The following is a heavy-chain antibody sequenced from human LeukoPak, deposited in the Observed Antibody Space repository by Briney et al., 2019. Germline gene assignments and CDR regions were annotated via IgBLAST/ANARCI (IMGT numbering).Heavy chain of an antibody. CDR2: ISYDGSNK. CDR1: GFTFSSYA. J-gene: IGHJ4*02. Sequence: PGGSLRPSCAASGFTFSSYAMHWVRQAPGKGLEWVAVISYDGSNKYYADSVKGRFTISRDNSKNTLYLQMNSLRAEDTAVYYCARAKRSYYYDSSGYFGYWGQGTLVTVSS. CDR3: ARAKRSYYYDSSGYFGY. D-gene: IGHD3-22*01. V-gene: IGHV3-30*04.